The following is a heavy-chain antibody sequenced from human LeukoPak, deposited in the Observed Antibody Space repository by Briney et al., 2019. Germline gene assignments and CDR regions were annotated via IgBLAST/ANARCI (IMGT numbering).Heavy chain of an antibody. J-gene: IGHJ4*02. V-gene: IGHV3-23*01. D-gene: IGHD4-23*01. CDR3: AKPLEKYTYGGNFDY. Sequence: PGGSLSLSCAASGFTFSSYAMSWVRQAPGKGLAWVSVISSSADSTYYADSVKGRFTISRDNSKNTLYLQMNNLRAEDTAVYYCAKPLEKYTYGGNFDYWGQGILVTVSS. CDR2: ISSSADST. CDR1: GFTFSSYA.